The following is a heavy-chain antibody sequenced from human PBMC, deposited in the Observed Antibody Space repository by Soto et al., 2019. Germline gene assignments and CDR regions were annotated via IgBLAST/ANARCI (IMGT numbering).Heavy chain of an antibody. J-gene: IGHJ4*02. Sequence: SETLSLTCTVSGGSISSSSYYWGWIRQPPGKGLEWIGSIYYSGSTYYNPSLKSRVTISVDTSKNQFSLKLSSVTAADTAVYYCARLPRSSSWLLEYYYDSSGYYSGYYFDYWGQGTLVTVSS. V-gene: IGHV4-39*01. CDR2: IYYSGST. CDR1: GGSISSSSYY. CDR3: ARLPRSSSWLLEYYYDSSGYYSGYYFDY. D-gene: IGHD3-22*01.